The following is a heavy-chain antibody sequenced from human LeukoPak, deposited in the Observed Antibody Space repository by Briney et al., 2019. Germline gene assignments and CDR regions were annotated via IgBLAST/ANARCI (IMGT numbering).Heavy chain of an antibody. D-gene: IGHD3-22*01. CDR3: ARATIPGYYDSSGYWGY. CDR1: GYTFTGYY. V-gene: IGHV1-2*02. J-gene: IGHJ4*02. CDR2: INPNSGGT. Sequence: ASVKVSCKASGYTFTGYYMHWVRQAPGQGLEWMGWINPNSGGTNYAQKFQGRVTMTRDTSISTAYMELSRLRSDDTAVYYCARATIPGYYDSSGYWGYWGQGTLVTVSS.